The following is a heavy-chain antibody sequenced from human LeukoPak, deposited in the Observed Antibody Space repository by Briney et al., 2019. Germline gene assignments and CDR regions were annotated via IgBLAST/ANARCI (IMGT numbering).Heavy chain of an antibody. Sequence: GGSLRLSFAASGFTFSSYAVSWVRQAPGKGLEWVSAISGSGGSTYYADSVKGRFTISRDNSKNTLYLQMNSLRAEDTAVYYCAKDLVRADYFDYWGQGTLVTVSS. CDR3: AKDLVRADYFDY. CDR1: GFTFSSYA. CDR2: ISGSGGST. V-gene: IGHV3-23*01. J-gene: IGHJ4*02.